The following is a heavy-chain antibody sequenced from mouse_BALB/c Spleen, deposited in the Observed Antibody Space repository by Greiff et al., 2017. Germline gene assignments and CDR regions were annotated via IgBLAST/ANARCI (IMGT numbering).Heavy chain of an antibody. CDR2: IDPENGNT. CDR1: GFNIKDYY. D-gene: IGHD1-2*01. Sequence: VQLQQSGAELVRPGALVKLSCKASGFNIKDYYMHWVKQRPEQGLEWIGWIDPENGNTIYDPKFQGKASITADTSSNTAYLQLSSLTSEDTAVYYCARFTTAYWYFDVWGAGTTVTVSS. V-gene: IGHV14-1*02. CDR3: ARFTTAYWYFDV. J-gene: IGHJ1*01.